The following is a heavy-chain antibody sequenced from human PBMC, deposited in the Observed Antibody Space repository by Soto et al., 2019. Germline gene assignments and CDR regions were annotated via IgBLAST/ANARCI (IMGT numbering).Heavy chain of an antibody. CDR3: ARSALYYYDSSGFLDY. V-gene: IGHV4-31*02. Sequence: SETLSLTCTVSGGSISSGGYYWSWIRQHPGKGLEWIGYIYYSGSTYYNPSLKSRVTISVDTSKNQFSLKLSSVTAADTAVYYCARSALYYYDSSGFLDYWGQGTLVTVSS. D-gene: IGHD3-22*01. J-gene: IGHJ4*02. CDR1: GGSISSGGYY. CDR2: IYYSGST.